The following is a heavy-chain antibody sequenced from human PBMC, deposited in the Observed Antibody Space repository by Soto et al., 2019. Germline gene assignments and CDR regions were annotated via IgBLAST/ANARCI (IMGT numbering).Heavy chain of an antibody. CDR1: GFTFSSYA. J-gene: IGHJ5*02. CDR2: ISGSGGTT. D-gene: IGHD2-15*01. V-gene: IGHV3-23*01. Sequence: GGSLRLSCAASGFTFSSYAMSWVRQAPGKGLEWVSAISGSGGTTYYADSVKGRFTISRDNSKNTLYLQMNSLRAEDTAVYYCAKDKIVVVVAATKSFWFDPWGQGTLVTVSS. CDR3: AKDKIVVVVAATKSFWFDP.